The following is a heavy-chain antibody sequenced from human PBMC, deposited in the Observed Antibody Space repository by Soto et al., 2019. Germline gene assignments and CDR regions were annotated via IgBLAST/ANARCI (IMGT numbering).Heavy chain of an antibody. CDR1: GFTFSTYW. V-gene: IGHV3-7*01. CDR2: LDQDGSER. CDR3: VCGGNFFVY. D-gene: IGHD3-16*01. J-gene: IGHJ4*02. Sequence: EVQLVESGGGLVQPGGSLRLSCAASGFTFSTYWMTWVRRPPGKGLEWVANLDQDGSERYYVDSVRGRFTISRDNAKNPLYLQMNRLRGEDTAVYYCVCGGNFFVYWGPGTLVTVSP.